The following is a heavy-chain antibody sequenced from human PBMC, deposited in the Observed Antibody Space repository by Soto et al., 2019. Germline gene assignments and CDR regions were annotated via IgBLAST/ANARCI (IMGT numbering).Heavy chain of an antibody. Sequence: QAQLVESGGGVVQPGRSLRLSCAASGFTFSSYGMHWVRQAPGKGLERVAIIWYDGSNKYYADSVKGRFTISRDSSNNTLYLQMNSRRAEDTAVYYCARVGSSCSFAYWGQGTLVTVSS. CDR3: ARVGSSCSFAY. V-gene: IGHV3-33*01. J-gene: IGHJ4*02. CDR1: GFTFSSYG. D-gene: IGHD6-13*01. CDR2: IWYDGSNK.